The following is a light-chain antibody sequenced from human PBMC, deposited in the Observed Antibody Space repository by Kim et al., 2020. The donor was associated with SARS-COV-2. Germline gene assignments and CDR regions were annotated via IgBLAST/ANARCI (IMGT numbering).Light chain of an antibody. CDR1: QSVSTY. Sequence: ASVRDRVTITCRASQSVSTYLNWFQQRPGNAPNLLIYSASTLQTGVSARFSGTGSGPEFTLPISSLQPEDFATYYCQQSYSMPWTFGLGTKVEIK. CDR2: SAS. J-gene: IGKJ1*01. CDR3: QQSYSMPWT. V-gene: IGKV1-39*01.